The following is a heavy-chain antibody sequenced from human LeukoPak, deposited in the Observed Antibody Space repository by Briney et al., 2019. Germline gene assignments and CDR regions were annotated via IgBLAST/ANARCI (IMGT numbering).Heavy chain of an antibody. CDR2: IYSGGTT. V-gene: IGHV3-66*01. D-gene: IGHD3-10*01. Sequence: PGGSLRLSCAASGFTVSSNYMSWVRQAPGKGLEWVSVIYSGGTTYYADAVKGRFTISRDNSKNTLYLHMNSLRLEDTAVYYCAKDLMRDRWFGESWGQGTLVTVSS. CDR1: GFTVSSNY. J-gene: IGHJ5*02. CDR3: AKDLMRDRWFGES.